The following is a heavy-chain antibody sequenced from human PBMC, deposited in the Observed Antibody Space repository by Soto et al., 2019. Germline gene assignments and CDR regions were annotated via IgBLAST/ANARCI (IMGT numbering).Heavy chain of an antibody. CDR1: VGTFSSYA. V-gene: IGHV1-69*01. Sequence: QVQLVQSGAEVKKPGSSVKVSCKASVGTFSSYAISWVRQAPGQGLEWLGGIIPIFGTANYAQKLQGRVTITADESTGRANMELRSLRSEHMAVYYCARGATYDYYSSGYLDYCGQGTLVTVSS. D-gene: IGHD3-22*01. CDR2: IIPIFGTA. J-gene: IGHJ4*02. CDR3: ARGATYDYYSSGYLDY.